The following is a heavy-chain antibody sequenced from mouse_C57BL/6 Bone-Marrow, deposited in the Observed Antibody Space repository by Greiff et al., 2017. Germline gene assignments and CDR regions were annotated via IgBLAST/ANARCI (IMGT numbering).Heavy chain of an antibody. V-gene: IGHV1-72*01. CDR2: IDPNSGGP. Sequence: QVQLQQPGADLVKPGASVKLSCTASGYTFTSYWMPWVRQRPGRGLEWIGRIDPNSGGPKSNEKFKSKATRTVDKPSSTAHMQRSSLTSEDSEVYYCASSDYYGSSYNYWGQGTTLTVSS. D-gene: IGHD1-1*01. CDR1: GYTFTSYW. J-gene: IGHJ2*01. CDR3: ASSDYYGSSYNY.